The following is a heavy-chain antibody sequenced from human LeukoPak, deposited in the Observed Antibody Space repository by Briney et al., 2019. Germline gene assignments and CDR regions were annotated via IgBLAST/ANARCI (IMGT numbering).Heavy chain of an antibody. CDR3: AREGGPSDFSVVPAAMYGMDV. Sequence: SVKVSCKASGGTFSSYAISWVRQAPGQGLEWMGGIIPIFGTANYAQKFQGRVTITADESTSTAYMELSSLRSEDTAVYYRAREGGPSDFSVVPAAMYGMDVWGQGTTVTVSS. V-gene: IGHV1-69*13. J-gene: IGHJ6*02. CDR2: IIPIFGTA. CDR1: GGTFSSYA. D-gene: IGHD2-2*01.